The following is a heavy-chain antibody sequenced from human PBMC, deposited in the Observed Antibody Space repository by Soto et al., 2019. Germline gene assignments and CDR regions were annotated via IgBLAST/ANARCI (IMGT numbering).Heavy chain of an antibody. CDR1: GFTFSSYA. J-gene: IGHJ4*02. D-gene: IGHD5-12*01. V-gene: IGHV3-30-3*01. CDR2: ISYDGSNK. Sequence: QVQLVESGGGVVQPGRSLRLSCAASGFTFSSYAMHWVRQAPGKGLEWVAVISYDGSNKYYADSVKGRFTISRDNSKNTLYLQMNSLRAEDTAVYYCGSSRGYSGYELFDYWGQGTLVTVSS. CDR3: GSSRGYSGYELFDY.